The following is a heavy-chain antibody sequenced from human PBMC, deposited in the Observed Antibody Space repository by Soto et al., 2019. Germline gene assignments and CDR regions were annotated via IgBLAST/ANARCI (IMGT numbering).Heavy chain of an antibody. D-gene: IGHD7-27*01. V-gene: IGHV1-8*01. CDR1: GYTFTSYD. J-gene: IGHJ4*02. CDR2: MSSSSGHT. CDR3: ARGPPKWGFDY. Sequence: QVQLVQSGAEVKEPGASVKVSCKASGYTFTSYDFNWVRQATGQGPEWMGWMSSSSGHTGYAQKFQGRVTMTRNTSISTAYREMSSLRSEDTAVYYCARGPPKWGFDYWGQGVLVTVSS.